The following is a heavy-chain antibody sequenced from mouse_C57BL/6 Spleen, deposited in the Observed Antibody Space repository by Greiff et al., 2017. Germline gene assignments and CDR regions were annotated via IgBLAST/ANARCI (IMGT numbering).Heavy chain of an antibody. CDR3: ARYDYDGFAY. CDR1: GYTFTSYW. J-gene: IGHJ3*01. Sequence: QVQLQQPGAELVKPGASVKLSCKASGYTFTSYWMHWGKQRPGQGLEWIGMIHPNSGSTNYNEKFKSKATLTVDKSSSTAYMQLSSLTSEDSAVYYCARYDYDGFAYWGQGTLVTVSA. D-gene: IGHD2-4*01. CDR2: IHPNSGST. V-gene: IGHV1-64*01.